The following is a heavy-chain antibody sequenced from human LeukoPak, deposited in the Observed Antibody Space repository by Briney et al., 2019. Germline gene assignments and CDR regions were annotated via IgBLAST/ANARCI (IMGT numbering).Heavy chain of an antibody. V-gene: IGHV4-34*01. CDR1: GGSFSGYY. CDR2: INHSGST. D-gene: IGHD4-23*01. Sequence: PSETLSLTCAVHGGSFSGYYWSWIRQPPGKGLEWIGEINHSGSTNYNPSLKSRVTISVDTSKNQFSLKLSSVTAADTAVYYCASVGYGGNNGAYWGQGTLVTVSS. J-gene: IGHJ4*02. CDR3: ASVGYGGNNGAY.